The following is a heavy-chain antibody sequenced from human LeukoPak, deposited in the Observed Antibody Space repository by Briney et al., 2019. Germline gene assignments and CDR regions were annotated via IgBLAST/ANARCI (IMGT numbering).Heavy chain of an antibody. J-gene: IGHJ5*02. D-gene: IGHD2-2*01. V-gene: IGHV4-4*07. CDR3: ARSGCSSTSCLFDP. Sequence: SETLSLTCTVSGGSISSYYWSWIRQPAGKGLEWIGRIYTSGSTNYNPSLKSRVTMSVDTSKNQFSLKLSPVTAADTAVYCCARSGCSSTSCLFDPWGQGTLVTVSS. CDR2: IYTSGST. CDR1: GGSISSYY.